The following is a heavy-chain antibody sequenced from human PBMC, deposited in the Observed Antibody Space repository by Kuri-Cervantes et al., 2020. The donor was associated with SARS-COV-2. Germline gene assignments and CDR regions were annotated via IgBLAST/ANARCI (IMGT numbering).Heavy chain of an antibody. Sequence: GESLKISCAASGFTFSSYAMHWVRQAPGKGLEWVAVLSYDGSNKYYADLVKGRFTISRDNAKNSLYLQMNSLRAEDTAVYYCARDLRLGKSLDYWGQGTLVTVSS. CDR1: GFTFSSYA. J-gene: IGHJ4*02. D-gene: IGHD7-27*01. CDR3: ARDLRLGKSLDY. V-gene: IGHV3-30-3*01. CDR2: LSYDGSNK.